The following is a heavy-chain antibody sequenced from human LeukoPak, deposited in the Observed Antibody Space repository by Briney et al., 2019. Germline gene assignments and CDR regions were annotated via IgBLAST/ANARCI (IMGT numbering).Heavy chain of an antibody. J-gene: IGHJ4*02. CDR3: AKDLSGRKGPFDY. CDR2: ISSDGSNA. CDR1: GFTVSTNY. V-gene: IGHV3-30*18. D-gene: IGHD3-10*01. Sequence: GGSLRLSCAASGFTVSTNYMSWVRQAPGKGLEWVAVISSDGSNAYYADSVKGRFTMSRDNSKNTLFVQMNSLRAEDTAVYYCAKDLSGRKGPFDYWGQGTLVTVSS.